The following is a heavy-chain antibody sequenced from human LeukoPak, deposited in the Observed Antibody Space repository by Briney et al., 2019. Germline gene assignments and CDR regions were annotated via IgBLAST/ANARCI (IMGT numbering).Heavy chain of an antibody. D-gene: IGHD6-6*01. V-gene: IGHV4-34*01. CDR3: ATSSGSDFQH. CDR2: INHSGST. Sequence: SETLSLTCAVYGGSFSGYYWSWIRQPPGKGLEWIGEINHSGSTYYNPSLKSRVTISVDTSKNQFSLKLSSVTAADTAVYYCATSSGSDFQHWGQGTLVTVSS. CDR1: GGSFSGYY. J-gene: IGHJ1*01.